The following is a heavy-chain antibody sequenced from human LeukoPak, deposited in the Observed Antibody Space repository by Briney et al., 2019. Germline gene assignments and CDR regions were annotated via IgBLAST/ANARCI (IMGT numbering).Heavy chain of an antibody. D-gene: IGHD6-13*01. CDR2: MNTISGNT. Sequence: ASVKVSCQASGYTFTSYDINWVRQATAQRLEWMGWMNTISGNTGYAQKFQGRVTMTRNTSISTAYMELSSLRSEDTAVYYCARDSSSWYGRYYYYYGMDVWGQGTTVTVSS. V-gene: IGHV1-8*01. CDR3: ARDSSSWYGRYYYYYGMDV. J-gene: IGHJ6*02. CDR1: GYTFTSYD.